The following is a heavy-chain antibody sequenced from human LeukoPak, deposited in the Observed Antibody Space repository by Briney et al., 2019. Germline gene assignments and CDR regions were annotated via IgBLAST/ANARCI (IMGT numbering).Heavy chain of an antibody. CDR1: GFTFSSYT. CDR2: ISSSSSTI. V-gene: IGHV3-48*04. Sequence: HPGGSLRLSCAASGFTFSSYTMNWVRQAPGKGLEWVPYISSSSSTIYYADSVKGRFTISRDNAKNSLYLQMNSLRAEDTALYHCAREDSSGSSPPYAFDIWGQGTMVTVSS. D-gene: IGHD3-22*01. CDR3: AREDSSGSSPPYAFDI. J-gene: IGHJ3*02.